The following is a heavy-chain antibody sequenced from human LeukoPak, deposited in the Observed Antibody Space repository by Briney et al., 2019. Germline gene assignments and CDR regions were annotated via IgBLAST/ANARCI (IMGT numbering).Heavy chain of an antibody. D-gene: IGHD6-6*01. Sequence: PSETLSLTCAVYGGSFSGYYWSWIRQPPGKGLEWIGEINHSGSTNYNPSLKSRVTISVDTSKNQFSLKLTSVTAADTAVYYCARLLAARPQDDYWGQGTLVTVSS. V-gene: IGHV4-34*01. CDR1: GGSFSGYY. CDR2: INHSGST. J-gene: IGHJ4*02. CDR3: ARLLAARPQDDY.